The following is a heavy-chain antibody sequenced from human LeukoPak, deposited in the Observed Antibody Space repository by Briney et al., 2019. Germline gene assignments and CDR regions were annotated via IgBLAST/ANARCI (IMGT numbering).Heavy chain of an antibody. Sequence: GRSLRLSCAASGFTFSSYAMHWVRQAPGKGLEWVAVISYDGSNKYYADSVKGRFTISRDNSKNTLYLQMNSLRAEDTAVYYCARDSFALIVVEIFDYWGQGTLVTVSS. V-gene: IGHV3-30-3*01. J-gene: IGHJ4*02. CDR3: ARDSFALIVVEIFDY. CDR1: GFTFSSYA. CDR2: ISYDGSNK. D-gene: IGHD3-22*01.